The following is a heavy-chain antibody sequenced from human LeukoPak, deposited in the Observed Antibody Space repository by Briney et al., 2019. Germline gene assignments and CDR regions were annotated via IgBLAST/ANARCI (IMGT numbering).Heavy chain of an antibody. CDR2: INHSGST. V-gene: IGHV4-39*07. J-gene: IGHJ6*03. Sequence: PSETLSLTCTVSGGSISSGSYYWSWIRQPPGKGLEWIGEINHSGSTNYNPSLKSRVTISVDTSKNQFSLKLSSVTAADTAVYYCARPNAENYDFGVVIGRGYYYYYMDVWGKGTTVTVSS. D-gene: IGHD3-3*01. CDR3: ARPNAENYDFGVVIGRGYYYYYMDV. CDR1: GGSISSGSYY.